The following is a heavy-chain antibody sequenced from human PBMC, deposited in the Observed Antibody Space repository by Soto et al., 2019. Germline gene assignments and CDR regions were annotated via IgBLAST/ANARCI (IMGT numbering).Heavy chain of an antibody. CDR1: GGTFSSYA. D-gene: IGHD3-22*01. CDR2: IIPIFGTA. CDR3: ARAVDYYDSSGYYTHEYFQH. V-gene: IGHV1-69*13. Sequence: SVKVSCKASGGTFSSYAISWVRQAPGQGLEWMGGIIPIFGTANYAQKFQGRVTITADESTSTAYMELRSLRSDDTAFYYCARAVDYYDSSGYYTHEYFQHWGQGTLVTVSS. J-gene: IGHJ1*01.